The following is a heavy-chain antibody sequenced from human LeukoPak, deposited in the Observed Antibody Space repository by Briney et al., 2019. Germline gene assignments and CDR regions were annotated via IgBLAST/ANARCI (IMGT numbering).Heavy chain of an antibody. J-gene: IGHJ4*02. CDR2: ISSSTNTI. D-gene: IGHD3-16*01. CDR3: ARELNGYGYYFFDY. Sequence: GGSLRLSCAASGFTFSHYGMHWVRQAPGKGLEWLSYISSSTNTIYYADSVKGRFTISRDNAKNSLYLQMNGLGAEDTAVYYCARELNGYGYYFFDYWGPGTLVTVSS. V-gene: IGHV3-48*04. CDR1: GFTFSHYG.